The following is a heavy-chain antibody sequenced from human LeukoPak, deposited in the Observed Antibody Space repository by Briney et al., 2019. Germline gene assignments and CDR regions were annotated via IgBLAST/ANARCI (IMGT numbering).Heavy chain of an antibody. D-gene: IGHD3-9*01. CDR1: GGSFSGYY. CDR2: ISHSGST. CDR3: ARAGLRYFDWLLDDGIDY. J-gene: IGHJ4*02. V-gene: IGHV4-34*01. Sequence: SETLSLTCAVYGGSFSGYYWSWIRQPPGKGLEWIGEISHSGSTNYNPSLKSRVTISVDTSKNQFSLKLSSVTAADTAVYYCARAGLRYFDWLLDDGIDYWGQGTLVTVSS.